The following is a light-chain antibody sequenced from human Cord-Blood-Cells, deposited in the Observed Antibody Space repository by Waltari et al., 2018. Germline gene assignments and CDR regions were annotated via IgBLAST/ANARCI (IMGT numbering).Light chain of an antibody. CDR2: DAS. CDR1: QDISNY. Sequence: EIPTTQSPSSLSSSVGDRVTITCQASQDISNYLNWYQQKPGKAPKLPIYDASNLETGVPSRFSGSGSGTDFTFTISSLQPEDIATYYCQQYDNLPLGFGPGTKGDSK. J-gene: IGKJ3*01. V-gene: IGKV1-33*01. CDR3: QQYDNLPLG.